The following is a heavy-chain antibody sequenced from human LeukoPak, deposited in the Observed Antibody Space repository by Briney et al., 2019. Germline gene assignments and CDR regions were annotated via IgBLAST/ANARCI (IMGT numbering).Heavy chain of an antibody. V-gene: IGHV4-39*01. CDR2: IYYSGST. CDR3: ASPDCSSTSCPATPFDY. Sequence: MTSETLSLTCTVSGGSISSSGYYWGWIRQPPGKGLEWIGSIYYSGSTYYNPSLKSRVTISVDTSKNQFSLKLSSVTAADTAVYYCASPDCSSTSCPATPFDYWGQGTLVTVSS. CDR1: GGSISSSGYY. D-gene: IGHD2-2*01. J-gene: IGHJ4*02.